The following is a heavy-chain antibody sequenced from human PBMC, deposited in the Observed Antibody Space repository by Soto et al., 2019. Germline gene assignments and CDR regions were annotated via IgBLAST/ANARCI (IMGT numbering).Heavy chain of an antibody. V-gene: IGHV3-30-3*01. CDR1: GFTFSSYA. CDR2: ISNDGTNN. D-gene: IGHD3-10*01. Sequence: QVQLVESGGGVVQPGRSLRLSCAASGFTFSSYAMHWVRQAPGKGLEWVAVISNDGTNNYYADSVKGRFTISRDNSKNTLYLQVSSLRAEDTAVYYCAGADTMVRGIIITSYYYNAMDVWGQGTTVTVSS. J-gene: IGHJ6*02. CDR3: AGADTMVRGIIITSYYYNAMDV.